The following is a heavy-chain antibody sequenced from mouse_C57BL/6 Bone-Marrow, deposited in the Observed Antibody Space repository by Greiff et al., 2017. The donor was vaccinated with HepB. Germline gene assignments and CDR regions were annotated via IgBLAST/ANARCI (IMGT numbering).Heavy chain of an antibody. Sequence: EVQLQQSVAELVRPGASVKLSCTASGFNIKNPYMHWVKQRPEQGLEWIGRIDPANGNTKYAPKFQGKATITADTSSNTAYLQLSSLTSEDTAIYYCARLRATVVDYWGQGTTLTVSS. V-gene: IGHV14-3*01. J-gene: IGHJ2*01. D-gene: IGHD1-1*01. CDR3: ARLRATVVDY. CDR1: GFNIKNPY. CDR2: IDPANGNT.